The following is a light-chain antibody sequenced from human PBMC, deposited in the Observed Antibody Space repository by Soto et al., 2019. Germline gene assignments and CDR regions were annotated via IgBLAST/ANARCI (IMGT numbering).Light chain of an antibody. CDR1: QSVLYNSNNTNY. V-gene: IGKV4-1*01. CDR3: QQYYSTLMYT. CDR2: WAS. Sequence: DIVMTQSPDSLAVSLGERATINCKSSQSVLYNSNNTNYLDWYQQKPGQPPKLLIYWASTRESGVPDRFSGSGSGTDFTLTISSLQAEDVAVYYCQQYYSTLMYTFGQGTKLEIK. J-gene: IGKJ2*01.